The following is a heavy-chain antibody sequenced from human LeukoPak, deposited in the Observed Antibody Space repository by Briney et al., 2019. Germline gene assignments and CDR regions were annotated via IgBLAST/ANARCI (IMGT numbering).Heavy chain of an antibody. Sequence: SETLSLTCAVSGGSISSGGYSCSWIRQPPGTGLEWIGYIYHSGSTYYNPSLKSRVTISVDRSKNQFSLKLSSVTAADTAVYYCARYCSSTSCSFFDYWGQGSLVTVSS. V-gene: IGHV4-30-2*01. D-gene: IGHD2-2*01. J-gene: IGHJ4*02. CDR3: ARYCSSTSCSFFDY. CDR1: GGSISSGGYS. CDR2: IYHSGST.